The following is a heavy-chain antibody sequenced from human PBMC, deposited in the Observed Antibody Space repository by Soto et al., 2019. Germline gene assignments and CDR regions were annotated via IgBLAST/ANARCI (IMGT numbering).Heavy chain of an antibody. CDR3: AAEHFWSGHYWFDP. D-gene: IGHD3-3*02. V-gene: IGHV1-3*01. CDR1: EYTFTKYV. J-gene: IGHJ5*02. Sequence: GASVKVSCKASEYTFTKYVIHWVRQAPGQRLEWMGWINAGNGNTYFSQKFQGRFTITSDTSASTLYMDLSSLRSEDTAVYYCAAEHFWSGHYWFDPWGQGTLVTVS. CDR2: INAGNGNT.